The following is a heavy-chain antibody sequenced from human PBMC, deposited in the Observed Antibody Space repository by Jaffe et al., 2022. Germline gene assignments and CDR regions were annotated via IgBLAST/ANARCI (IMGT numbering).Heavy chain of an antibody. J-gene: IGHJ3*02. CDR1: GFTFSSYS. D-gene: IGHD3-9*01. CDR2: ISSSSSYI. CDR3: ARDYPGHYDILTGSDSEGAFDI. Sequence: EVQLVESGGGLVKPGGSLRLSCAASGFTFSSYSMNWVRQAPGKGLEWVSSISSSSSYIYYADSVKGRFTISRDNAKNSLYLQMNSLRAEDTAVYYCARDYPGHYDILTGSDSEGAFDIWGQGTMVTVSS. V-gene: IGHV3-21*01.